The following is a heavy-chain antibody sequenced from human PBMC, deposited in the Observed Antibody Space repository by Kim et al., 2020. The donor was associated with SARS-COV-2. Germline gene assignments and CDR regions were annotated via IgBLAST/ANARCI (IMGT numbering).Heavy chain of an antibody. CDR2: MNPNSGNT. D-gene: IGHD3-10*01. Sequence: ASVKVSCKASGYTFTNYDINWVRQATGRGLEWMGWMNPNSGNTGYAQKFQGRVTMTRNTSINTAYMELSSLRSDDTAVYYCTRWDYYGSGSLRYFDYWGQGTLLTVSS. V-gene: IGHV1-8*01. J-gene: IGHJ4*02. CDR3: TRWDYYGSGSLRYFDY. CDR1: GYTFTNYD.